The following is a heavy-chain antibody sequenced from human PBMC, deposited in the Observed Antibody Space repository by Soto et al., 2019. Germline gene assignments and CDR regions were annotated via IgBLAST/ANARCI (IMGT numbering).Heavy chain of an antibody. CDR1: GGSINSTSYF. V-gene: IGHV4-39*01. J-gene: IGHJ5*02. CDR3: ERQDSSGCRNWLDP. CDR2: IYYSVST. Sequence: QLQLQESGPGLVKPSETLSLTCSVYGGSINSTSYFWGWVRQPPRKGLEWIGSIYYSVSTYYNPSLRRRVTISVDTSKNHFSLKLSSVTAADTAVFYFERQDSSGCRNWLDPWGEGNLFTVS. D-gene: IGHD6-19*01.